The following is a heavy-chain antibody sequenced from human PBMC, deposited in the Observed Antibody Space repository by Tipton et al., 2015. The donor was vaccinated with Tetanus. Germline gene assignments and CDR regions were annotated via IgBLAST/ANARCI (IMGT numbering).Heavy chain of an antibody. J-gene: IGHJ6*02. V-gene: IGHV4-59*01. D-gene: IGHD6-19*01. CDR2: IYFSGHT. CDR1: GGSINSYY. CDR3: ARHSGWFNFYSGVDV. Sequence: GLVKPSETLSLTCTVSGGSINSYYWSWLRRPPGKALEWIGYIYFSGHTKYSPSLKSRVTMSVDTSMNQVSLNLTSVTAADSAVYLCARHSGWFNFYSGVDVWGQGTMVTVSS.